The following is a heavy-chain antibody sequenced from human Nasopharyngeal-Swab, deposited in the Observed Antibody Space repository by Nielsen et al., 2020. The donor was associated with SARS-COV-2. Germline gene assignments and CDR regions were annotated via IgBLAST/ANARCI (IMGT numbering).Heavy chain of an antibody. CDR3: VRTRGYYYGSGSYSGWFDP. V-gene: IGHV2-70*01. Sequence: WIRQPPGKALEWLALIDWDDDKYYSTSLKTRLTISKDTSKNQVVLTMTNMDPVDTATYYCVRTRGYYYGSGSYSGWFDPWGQGTLVTVSS. J-gene: IGHJ5*02. CDR2: IDWDDDK. D-gene: IGHD3-10*01.